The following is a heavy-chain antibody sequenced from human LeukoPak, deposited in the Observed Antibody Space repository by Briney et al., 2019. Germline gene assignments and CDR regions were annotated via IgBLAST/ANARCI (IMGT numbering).Heavy chain of an antibody. CDR1: GFTFSNYW. CDR2: INTDGNIT. D-gene: IGHD2-15*01. J-gene: IGHJ4*02. V-gene: IGHV3-74*01. CDR3: ARELSGSISRHFDS. Sequence: GGSLRPSCAASGFTFSNYWMHWVRQAPGKGPVWVSRINTDGNITTYADSVKGRFSISRDNAKNALYLQMNSLRAEDTAVFYCARELSGSISRHFDSWGQGTLVTVSS.